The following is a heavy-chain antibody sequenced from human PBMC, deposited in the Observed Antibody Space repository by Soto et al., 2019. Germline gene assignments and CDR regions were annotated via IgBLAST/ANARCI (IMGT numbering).Heavy chain of an antibody. Sequence: EVQLVESGGGLVQPGRSLRLSCAASGFTFDDYAMHWVRQAPGKGLEWVSGISWNSGSIGYADSVKGRFTISRDNAKNSLYLQMNSLRAEDTALYYCAKSDYSMAKPETYYFDYWGQGTLVTVSS. CDR2: ISWNSGSI. CDR1: GFTFDDYA. D-gene: IGHD4-4*01. J-gene: IGHJ4*02. V-gene: IGHV3-9*01. CDR3: AKSDYSMAKPETYYFDY.